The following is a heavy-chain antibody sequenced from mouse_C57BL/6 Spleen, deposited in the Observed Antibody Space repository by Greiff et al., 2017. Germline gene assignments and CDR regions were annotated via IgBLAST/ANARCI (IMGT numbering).Heavy chain of an antibody. Sequence: QVQLQQPGAELVRPGTSVKLSCKASGYTFTSYWMHWVKQRPGQGLEWIGVIDPSDSYTNYNQKFKGKATLTVDTSSSTAYMHLSSLTSEDSAVYYCVYDYDWFAYWGQGALVTVSA. J-gene: IGHJ3*01. CDR1: GYTFTSYW. CDR3: VYDYDWFAY. D-gene: IGHD2-4*01. CDR2: IDPSDSYT. V-gene: IGHV1-59*01.